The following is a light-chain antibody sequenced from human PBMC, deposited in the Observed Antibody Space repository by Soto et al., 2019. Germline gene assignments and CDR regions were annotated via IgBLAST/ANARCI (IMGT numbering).Light chain of an antibody. V-gene: IGLV2-14*03. CDR1: SSDVGAYNY. CDR3: SSYTSSRTLV. Sequence: QSVLTQPASVSGSPGQSITISCTGTSSDVGAYNYVDWYQHHPGKVPKLMIYDVNNRPSGVSGRFSGSKSGNTASLTISGLQDEDEADYYCSSYTSSRTLVFGSGTKLTVL. CDR2: DVN. J-gene: IGLJ1*01.